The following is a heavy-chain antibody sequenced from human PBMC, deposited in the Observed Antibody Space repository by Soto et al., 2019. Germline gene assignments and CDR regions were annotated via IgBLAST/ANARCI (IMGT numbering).Heavy chain of an antibody. V-gene: IGHV4-61*01. CDR1: GGSVSSGSYY. D-gene: IGHD6-6*01. J-gene: IGHJ4*02. Sequence: SETLSLTCTVSGGSVSSGSYYWSWIRQPPGKGLEWIGYIYYSGSTNYNPSLKSRVTISVDTSKNQFSLKLSSVTAADTAVYYCARSPRVIAARPPYSFDYWGQGTLVTVSS. CDR3: ARSPRVIAARPPYSFDY. CDR2: IYYSGST.